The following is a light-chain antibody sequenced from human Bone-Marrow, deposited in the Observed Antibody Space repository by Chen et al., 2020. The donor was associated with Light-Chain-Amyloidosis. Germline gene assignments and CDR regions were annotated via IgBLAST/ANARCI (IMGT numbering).Light chain of an antibody. J-gene: IGLJ1*01. Sequence: QSALTQPASVSGSPGHSITISCTGTSSDVGGDNHVSWYQQHPAKAPKLMIYEVTNRPSWVPDRFSGSKSDNTASLTISGLQTEDEADYFCSSYTITNTLVFGSGTRVTVL. CDR3: SSYTITNTLV. CDR1: SSDVGGDNH. V-gene: IGLV2-14*01. CDR2: EVT.